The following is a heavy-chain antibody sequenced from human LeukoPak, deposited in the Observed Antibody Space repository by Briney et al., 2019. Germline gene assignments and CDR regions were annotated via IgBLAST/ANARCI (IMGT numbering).Heavy chain of an antibody. V-gene: IGHV1-3*03. CDR1: GYTFTSYY. CDR3: ARAHISSWDLFDY. J-gene: IGHJ4*02. Sequence: ASVKVSCKASGYTFTSYYMHWVRQAPGQGLEWMGWINPDSSNTKYSQDFQGRVTITRDTSTSTLYMELSSLKSEDMAVYYCARAHISSWDLFDYWGQGTLVTVSS. CDR2: INPDSSNT. D-gene: IGHD2-2*01.